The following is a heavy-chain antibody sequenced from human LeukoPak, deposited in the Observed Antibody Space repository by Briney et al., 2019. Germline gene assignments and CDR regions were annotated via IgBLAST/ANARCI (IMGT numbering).Heavy chain of an antibody. V-gene: IGHV3-23*01. CDR3: AKDGRSYYGFGNYFDY. CDR2: ISGSGGST. Sequence: GGSLRLSCAASGITLSDFWFSWVRQAPGKGLEWVSAISGSGGSTYYADSVEGRFTISRDNSKNTLYLQMNSLRAEDTAVYYCAKDGRSYYGFGNYFDYWGQGTLVTVSS. D-gene: IGHD1-26*01. J-gene: IGHJ4*02. CDR1: GITLSDFW.